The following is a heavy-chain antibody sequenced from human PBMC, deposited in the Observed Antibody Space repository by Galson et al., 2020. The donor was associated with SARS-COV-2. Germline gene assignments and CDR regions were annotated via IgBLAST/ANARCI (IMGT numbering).Heavy chain of an antibody. CDR3: ARLYSSGWYDGGFDY. D-gene: IGHD6-19*01. Sequence: SETLSLTCTVSGGSISSSSYYWGWIRQPPGKGLEWLGSIYYSGSTYYNPSLKSRVTISVDTSKNQFSLKLSSVTAADTAVYYCARLYSSGWYDGGFDYWGQGTLVTVSS. V-gene: IGHV4-39*01. CDR1: GGSISSSSYY. CDR2: IYYSGST. J-gene: IGHJ4*02.